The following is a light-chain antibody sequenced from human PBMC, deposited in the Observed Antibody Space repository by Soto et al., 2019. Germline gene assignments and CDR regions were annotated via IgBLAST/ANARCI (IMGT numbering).Light chain of an antibody. CDR3: QHYNIYSEA. CDR1: QTISSW. CDR2: KAS. J-gene: IGKJ1*01. Sequence: DIQMTQSASTLSGSVGDRVTITCRASQTISSWLAWYQQKPGKAPKLLIYKASTLKSGVPSRFSGSGSGTEFTLTISSLQPDEFATYYCQHYNIYSEAFGQGTKVDIK. V-gene: IGKV1-5*03.